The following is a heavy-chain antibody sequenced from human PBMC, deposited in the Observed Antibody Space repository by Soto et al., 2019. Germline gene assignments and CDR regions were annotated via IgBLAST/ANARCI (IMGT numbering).Heavy chain of an antibody. Sequence: SVKVCCKASGGRFSSYARRWVRQDQGQGLEWMGGIIPIFGTANYAQKFQGRATITADESTSTAYMELRSLRSDDTAVYYCATGPTVTLYYYYYGMDVWGQGTTVTVSS. CDR1: GGRFSSYA. J-gene: IGHJ6*02. V-gene: IGHV1-69*13. D-gene: IGHD4-17*01. CDR3: ATGPTVTLYYYYYGMDV. CDR2: IIPIFGTA.